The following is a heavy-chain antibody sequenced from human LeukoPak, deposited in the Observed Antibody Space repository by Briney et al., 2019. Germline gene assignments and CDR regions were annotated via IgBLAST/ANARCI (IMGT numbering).Heavy chain of an antibody. CDR2: INPNSGGT. CDR1: GGTFSSYA. J-gene: IGHJ6*03. D-gene: IGHD4-11*01. Sequence: GASVKVSCKASGGTFSSYAISWVRQAPGQGLEWMGWINPNSGGTNYAQKFQGRVTMARDTSISTAYMELSRLRSDDTAVYYCARGMRDYSNYEGDYYYYMDVWGKGTTVTVSS. CDR3: ARGMRDYSNYEGDYYYYMDV. V-gene: IGHV1-2*02.